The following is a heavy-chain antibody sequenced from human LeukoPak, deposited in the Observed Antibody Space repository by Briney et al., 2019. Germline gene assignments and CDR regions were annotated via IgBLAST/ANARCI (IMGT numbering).Heavy chain of an antibody. J-gene: IGHJ6*02. CDR2: MYSGGST. CDR1: AFIVSDNY. D-gene: IGHD3-10*01. V-gene: IGHV3-53*01. CDR3: ARVGPYYSGSGTGMDV. Sequence: GGSLRLSCAASAFIVSDNYMSWVRQAPGRGLEWVSLMYSGGSTYYADSVKGRFTISRDNSKNTLFLQMNSLRAEDTAVYYCARVGPYYSGSGTGMDVWGQGTTVTVSS.